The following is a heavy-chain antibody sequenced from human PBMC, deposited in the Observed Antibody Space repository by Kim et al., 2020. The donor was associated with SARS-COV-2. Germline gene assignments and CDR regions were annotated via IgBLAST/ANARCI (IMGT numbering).Heavy chain of an antibody. J-gene: IGHJ4*02. CDR2: IYYSGST. Sequence: SETLSLTCTVSGGSISSYYWSWIRQPPGKGLEWIGYIYYSGSTNYNPSLKSRVTISVDTSKNQFSLKLSSVTAADTAVYYCARAGSYYWEYYLDYWGQGTLVTVSS. D-gene: IGHD1-26*01. CDR1: GGSISSYY. CDR3: ARAGSYYWEYYLDY. V-gene: IGHV4-59*13.